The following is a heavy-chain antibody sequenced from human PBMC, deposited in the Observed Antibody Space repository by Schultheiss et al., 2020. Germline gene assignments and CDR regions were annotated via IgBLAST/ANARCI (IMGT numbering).Heavy chain of an antibody. Sequence: ASVKVSCKASGYTFTSYAMHWVRQAPGQRLEWMGWINAGNGNTKYSQKFQGRVTITRDTSASTAYMELSSLRSEDTAVYYCARVWYCSSTSCTRNWFDPWGQGTLVNVSS. CDR3: ARVWYCSSTSCTRNWFDP. V-gene: IGHV1-3*01. CDR1: GYTFTSYA. CDR2: INAGNGNT. D-gene: IGHD2-2*01. J-gene: IGHJ5*02.